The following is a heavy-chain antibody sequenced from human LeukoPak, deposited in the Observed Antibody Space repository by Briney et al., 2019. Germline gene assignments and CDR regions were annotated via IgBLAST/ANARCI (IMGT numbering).Heavy chain of an antibody. CDR2: ISAYNGNA. V-gene: IGHV1-18*01. CDR1: GYAFSRYG. CDR3: ARGYGHDY. D-gene: IGHD2-15*01. J-gene: IGHJ4*02. Sequence: ASVKVSCKASGYAFSRYGINWVRQAPGQGLEWVGGISAYNGNANYAQNLQGRVTMTTDTSSSTAYMELRSLRSDDTAVYYCARGYGHDYWGQGTLVTVSS.